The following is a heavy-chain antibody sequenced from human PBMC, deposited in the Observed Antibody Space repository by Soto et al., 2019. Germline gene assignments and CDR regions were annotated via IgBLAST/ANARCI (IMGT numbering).Heavy chain of an antibody. Sequence: SETLSLTCTVSGGSISNFYWSWIRQPPGKGLEWIGYISYSGNTNCNPSLKSRVSISVDTSKNQLSLNLTSVTAADTAVYYCARAPMVLSRSYFDSWGQGTPVTVSS. D-gene: IGHD2-8*01. CDR3: ARAPMVLSRSYFDS. J-gene: IGHJ4*02. V-gene: IGHV4-59*01. CDR1: GGSISNFY. CDR2: ISYSGNT.